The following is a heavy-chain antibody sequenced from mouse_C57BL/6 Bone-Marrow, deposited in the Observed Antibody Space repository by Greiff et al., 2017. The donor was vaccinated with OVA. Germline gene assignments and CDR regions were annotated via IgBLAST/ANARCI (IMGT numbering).Heavy chain of an antibody. CDR1: YTFSRRVH. CDR2: GQGLEWIG. V-gene: IGHV1-5*01. J-gene: IGHJ4*01. D-gene: IGHD2-5*01. Sequence: EVQLQQSGPELARPWASVKISCQAFYTFSRRVHFAIRDTNYWMQWVKQRPGQGLEWIGAIYPGNSDTSYNQKFKGKAKLTAVTSASTAYMELSSLTNEDSAVYYCTRSYSNYEGYAMDYWGQGTSVTVSS. CDR3: NEDSAVYYCTRSYSNYEGYAMDY.